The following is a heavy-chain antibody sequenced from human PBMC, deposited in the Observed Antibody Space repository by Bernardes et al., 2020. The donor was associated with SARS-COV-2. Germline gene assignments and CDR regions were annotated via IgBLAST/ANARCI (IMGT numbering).Heavy chain of an antibody. D-gene: IGHD6-13*01. Sequence: ASVKVCCKASGYTFTSYGISWVRQAPGQGLEWMGWISAYNGNTNYAQKLQGRVTMTTDTSTSTAYMELRSLRSDDTAVYYCARVRRIAAANSYYGMDVWGQGTTVTVSS. CDR2: ISAYNGNT. V-gene: IGHV1-18*04. CDR3: ARVRRIAAANSYYGMDV. CDR1: GYTFTSYG. J-gene: IGHJ6*02.